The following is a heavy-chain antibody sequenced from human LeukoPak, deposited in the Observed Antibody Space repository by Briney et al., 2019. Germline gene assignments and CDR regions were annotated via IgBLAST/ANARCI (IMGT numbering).Heavy chain of an antibody. J-gene: IGHJ3*02. Sequence: ASVKVSCKASGGTFSSYAISWVRQAPGQGLEWMGGIIPIFGTANYAQKFQGRVTITADKSTSTAYMELSSVTAADTAVYFCARGPYSYDSSGAFDIWGQGTMVTVSS. V-gene: IGHV1-69*06. CDR2: IIPIFGTA. CDR1: GGTFSSYA. D-gene: IGHD3-22*01. CDR3: ARGPYSYDSSGAFDI.